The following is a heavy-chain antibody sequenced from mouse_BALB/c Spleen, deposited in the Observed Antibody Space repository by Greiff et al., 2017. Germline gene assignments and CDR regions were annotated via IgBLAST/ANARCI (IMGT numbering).Heavy chain of an antibody. Sequence: EVKLMESGPGLVKPSQSLSLTCTVTGYSITSDYAWNWIRQFPGTKLEWMGYISYSGSTSYNPSLKSRISITRDTSKNQFFLQLNSVTTEDTATYYCARSEGNYDWGQGTLVTVSA. CDR3: ARSEGNYD. V-gene: IGHV3-2*02. D-gene: IGHD2-1*01. J-gene: IGHJ3*01. CDR1: GYSITSDYA. CDR2: ISYSGST.